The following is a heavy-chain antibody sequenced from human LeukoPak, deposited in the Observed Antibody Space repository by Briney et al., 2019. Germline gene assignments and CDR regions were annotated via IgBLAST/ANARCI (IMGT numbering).Heavy chain of an antibody. CDR1: GGSFSGYY. CDR3: ARGSPHGDYYFDY. J-gene: IGHJ4*02. Sequence: PSETLSLTCAVYGGSFSGYYWSWIRQPPGKGQEWIGEINHSGSTNYNPSLKSRVTISVDTSKNQFSLKLSSVTAADTAVYYCARGSPHGDYYFDYWGQGTLVTVSS. V-gene: IGHV4-34*01. D-gene: IGHD4-17*01. CDR2: INHSGST.